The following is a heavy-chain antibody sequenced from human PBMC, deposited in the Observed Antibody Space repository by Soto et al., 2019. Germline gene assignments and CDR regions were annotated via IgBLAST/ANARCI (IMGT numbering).Heavy chain of an antibody. J-gene: IGHJ4*02. V-gene: IGHV4-31*01. CDR3: SRGILV. Sequence: QVQLQESGPGLVKPSQTLSLTCTVSGGSMNSGGYCWSWIRQHPGEGLEWIGCISYGGTYSYNPSLRRLVIISVDTSKTQFSLKLTSVTAAATAVYYCSRGILVWGQGTLITVSS. CDR1: GGSMNSGGYC. D-gene: IGHD5-18*01. CDR2: ISYGGTY.